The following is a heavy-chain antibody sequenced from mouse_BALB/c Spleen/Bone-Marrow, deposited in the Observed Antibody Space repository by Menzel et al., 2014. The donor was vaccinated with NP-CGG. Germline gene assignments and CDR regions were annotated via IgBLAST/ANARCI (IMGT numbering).Heavy chain of an antibody. J-gene: IGHJ2*01. CDR2: INPGSGGT. CDR1: GYAFTNYL. V-gene: IGHV1-54*01. D-gene: IGHD4-1*01. Sequence: QVQLQHSGAELVRPGTSVKASCKASGYAFTNYLIEWVKQRPGQGLEWIGVINPGSGGTNYNEKFKGKATLTADKSSSTAYMQLSSLTSDDSAVYFCARRELGEFDYWGQGTTLTVSS. CDR3: ARRELGEFDY.